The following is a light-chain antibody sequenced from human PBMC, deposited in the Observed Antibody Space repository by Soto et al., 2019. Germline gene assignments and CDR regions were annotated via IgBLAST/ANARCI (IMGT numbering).Light chain of an antibody. Sequence: QSALTQPASVSWSPGQSITVSCTGTSSDVGAFNYVSWYQNHPDKAPKLMIYDVINRPSGVSNRFSGSKSGNTASLTISGLQAEDEADYYCSSYTTSRTSVFGTGPKVTVL. J-gene: IGLJ1*01. V-gene: IGLV2-14*03. CDR1: SSDVGAFNY. CDR2: DVI. CDR3: SSYTTSRTSV.